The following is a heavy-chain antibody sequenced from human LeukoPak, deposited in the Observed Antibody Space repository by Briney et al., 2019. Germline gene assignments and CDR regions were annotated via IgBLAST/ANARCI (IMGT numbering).Heavy chain of an antibody. V-gene: IGHV3-43D*03. CDR2: ISWDGGST. J-gene: IGHJ6*03. CDR3: AKGPGQENYYYYYMDV. Sequence: GGSLRLSCAASGFTFDDYAMHWVRQAPGKGLEWVSLISWDGGSTYYADSVKGRFTISRDNSKNSLYLQMNSLRAEDTALYYCAKGPGQENYYYYYMDVWGKGTTVTVSS. CDR1: GFTFDDYA.